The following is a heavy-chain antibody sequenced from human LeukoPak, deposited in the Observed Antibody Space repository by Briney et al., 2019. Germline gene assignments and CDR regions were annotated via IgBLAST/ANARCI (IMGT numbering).Heavy chain of an antibody. CDR2: ISGSGGST. Sequence: GGSLRLSCAASGFTFSSYAMSWVRQAPGKGLEWVSAISGSGGSTYYADFVKGRFTISRDNSKNTLFLQMNSLRAEDTAVYYCAKAYGLAWGAFDIWGQGTMVTVSS. CDR1: GFTFSSYA. V-gene: IGHV3-23*01. CDR3: AKAYGLAWGAFDI. D-gene: IGHD4-17*01. J-gene: IGHJ3*02.